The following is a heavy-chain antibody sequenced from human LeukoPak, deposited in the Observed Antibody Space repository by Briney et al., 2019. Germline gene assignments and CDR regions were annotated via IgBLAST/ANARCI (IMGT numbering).Heavy chain of an antibody. J-gene: IGHJ6*03. CDR2: ISGSGGTT. D-gene: IGHD2-2*01. Sequence: GGSLRLSCAASEFTFSSYAMSWVRQAPGKGLEWVSAISGSGGTTYYADSVKGRFTISRDNSKNTTYLQMNSLRAEDTAVYYCARERISAYCSSTSCYYYYYMDVWGKGTTVTISS. CDR1: EFTFSSYA. V-gene: IGHV3-23*01. CDR3: ARERISAYCSSTSCYYYYYMDV.